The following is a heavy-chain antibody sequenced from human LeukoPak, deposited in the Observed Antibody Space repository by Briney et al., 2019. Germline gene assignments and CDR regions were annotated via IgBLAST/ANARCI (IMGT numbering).Heavy chain of an antibody. J-gene: IGHJ4*02. CDR1: GFTFSSYE. D-gene: IGHD3-16*01. V-gene: IGHV3-23*01. Sequence: GGSLRLSCAASGFTFSSYEMNWVRQAPGKGLEWVSVISGSGVNTDYADSVKGRVTISRDNSKNTLYLQMNSLRAEDTAVYYCAKHPSPVLGGGSYFDYWGQGILVTVSS. CDR2: ISGSGVNT. CDR3: AKHPSPVLGGGSYFDY.